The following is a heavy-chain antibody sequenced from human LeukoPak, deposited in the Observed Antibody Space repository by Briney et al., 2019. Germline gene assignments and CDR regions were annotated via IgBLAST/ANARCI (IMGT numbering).Heavy chain of an antibody. CDR1: GGSISNSSYY. J-gene: IGHJ4*02. CDR2: IYYSGSA. CDR3: ARHWVVTPNY. V-gene: IGHV4-39*01. D-gene: IGHD4-23*01. Sequence: SETLSLTCIVSGGSISNSSYYWGWIRQPPGKGLEWIGSIYYSGSAYYNPSLKSRVTISVDTSKNQFSLKMTSVTAADTAVYYCARHWVVTPNYWGQGTLVTVSS.